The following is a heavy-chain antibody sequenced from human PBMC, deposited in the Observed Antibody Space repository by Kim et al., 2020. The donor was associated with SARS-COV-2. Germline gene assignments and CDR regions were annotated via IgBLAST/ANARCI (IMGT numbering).Heavy chain of an antibody. CDR3: ARVLEQQQLVLEGDYYYYGMDV. J-gene: IGHJ6*02. D-gene: IGHD6-13*01. CDR2: TYYRSKWYN. Sequence: SQTLSLTCAISGDSVSSNSAAWNWIRQSPSRGLEWLGRTYYRSKWYNDYAVSVKSRITINPDTSKNQFSLQLNSVTPEDTAVYYCARVLEQQQLVLEGDYYYYGMDVWGQGTTVTVSS. V-gene: IGHV6-1*01. CDR1: GDSVSSNSAA.